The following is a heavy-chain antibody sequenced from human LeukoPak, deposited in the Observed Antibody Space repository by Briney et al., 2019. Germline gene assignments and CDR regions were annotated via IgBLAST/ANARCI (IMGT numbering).Heavy chain of an antibody. CDR3: ARHARSTFSTSWYDS. D-gene: IGHD2-2*01. Sequence: PSETLSLTCTVSGGSMTSYYWSWIRQPPGKGLEWIAYIYYSGGTNYNPSLKSRVTISVNTSKNQFSLKLSSVTAADTAVYYCARHARSTFSTSWYDSWGQATLVTVSP. V-gene: IGHV4-59*08. CDR2: IYYSGGT. J-gene: IGHJ5*01. CDR1: GGSMTSYY.